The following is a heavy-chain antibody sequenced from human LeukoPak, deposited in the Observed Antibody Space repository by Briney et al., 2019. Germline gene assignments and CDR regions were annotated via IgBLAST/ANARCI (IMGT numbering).Heavy chain of an antibody. Sequence: SETLSLTCAVYGGSFSGYYWSWIRQPPGKGLEWIGEINHSGSTNYNPSLKSRVTISVDTSKNQFSLKLSSVTAADTAVYYCAREPNGDHFDYWGQGILVTVSS. D-gene: IGHD4-17*01. CDR1: GGSFSGYY. V-gene: IGHV4-34*01. CDR3: AREPNGDHFDY. J-gene: IGHJ4*02. CDR2: INHSGST.